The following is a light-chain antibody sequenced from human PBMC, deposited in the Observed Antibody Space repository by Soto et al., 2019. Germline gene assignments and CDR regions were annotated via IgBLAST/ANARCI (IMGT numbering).Light chain of an antibody. CDR2: DAS. Sequence: DIQMTQSPSTLSASVGDRVTITCRASQTISAWLAWYQQKPGKAPQLLIYDASRLESGVPSRFSGSGSGTEVTLTISSLQPEDFASYYCQQYNGSPYTFGQGTKLEIK. CDR1: QTISAW. V-gene: IGKV1-5*01. CDR3: QQYNGSPYT. J-gene: IGKJ2*01.